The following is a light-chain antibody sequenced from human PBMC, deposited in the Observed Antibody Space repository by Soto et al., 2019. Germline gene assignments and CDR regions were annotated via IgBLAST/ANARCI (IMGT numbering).Light chain of an antibody. V-gene: IGKV3D-15*01. CDR2: AAS. J-gene: IGKJ4*01. Sequence: EIVMTQSPATLSVSPGERATLSCRASQSVSTNLAWYQQKPGQAPRLLIYAASIRATGIPARISGSGSGTEFTLTISSLQSEDFVVYYCQQYKDWPLTFGGGTKVEIK. CDR3: QQYKDWPLT. CDR1: QSVSTN.